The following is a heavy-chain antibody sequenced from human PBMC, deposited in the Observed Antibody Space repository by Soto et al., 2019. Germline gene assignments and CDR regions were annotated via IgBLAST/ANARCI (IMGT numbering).Heavy chain of an antibody. V-gene: IGHV2-26*01. CDR3: ARIHDGWSFFDY. Sequence: TWIRQPPGKALEWVAHIFSNDEKSYSTSLKSRVSISKDTSKSQVVLTMTNMDPVDTATYYCARIHDGWSFFDYWGQGTPVTVSS. J-gene: IGHJ4*02. D-gene: IGHD3-3*01. CDR2: IFSNDEK.